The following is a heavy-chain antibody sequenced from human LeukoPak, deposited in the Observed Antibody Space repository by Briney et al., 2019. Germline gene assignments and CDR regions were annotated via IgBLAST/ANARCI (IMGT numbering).Heavy chain of an antibody. J-gene: IGHJ6*02. D-gene: IGHD2-8*01. CDR2: IYYSGST. CDR3: ARERMSGMDV. CDR1: GGSISSYY. Sequence: SETPSLTCTVSGGSISSYYCSWIRQPPGKGLEWIGYIYYSGSTNYNPSLKSRVTISVDTSKNQFSLKLSSVTAADTAVYYCARERMSGMDVWGQGNTVTVSS. V-gene: IGHV4-59*01.